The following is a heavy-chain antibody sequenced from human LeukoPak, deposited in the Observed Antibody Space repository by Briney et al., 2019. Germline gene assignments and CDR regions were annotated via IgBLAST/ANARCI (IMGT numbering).Heavy chain of an antibody. V-gene: IGHV3-7*01. J-gene: IGHJ1*01. CDR1: GFTFSSYW. CDR2: IKQDGSEK. D-gene: IGHD3-22*01. Sequence: PGGSLRLSCAASGFTFSSYWMSWVRQAPGKGLEWVANIKQDGSEKYYVDSVKGRFTISRDNAKNSLYLQMNSLRAEDTAVYYCASDNYYDSSGYYYEYFQHWGQGTLVTVSS. CDR3: ASDNYYDSSGYYYEYFQH.